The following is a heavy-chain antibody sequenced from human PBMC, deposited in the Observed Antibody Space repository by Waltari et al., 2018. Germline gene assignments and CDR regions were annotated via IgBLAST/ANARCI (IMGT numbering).Heavy chain of an antibody. J-gene: IGHJ4*02. V-gene: IGHV4-38-2*02. Sequence: QVQLQESGPGLVKPSETLSLTCTVSGYSISSGYYWGWIRQPPGKGLEWIGSIYHSGSTYYNPSLKSRVTISVDTSKNQCSLKLSSVTAADTAVYYCARVRRMGSGYDFDYWGQGTLVTVSS. CDR2: IYHSGST. D-gene: IGHD5-12*01. CDR3: ARVRRMGSGYDFDY. CDR1: GYSISSGYY.